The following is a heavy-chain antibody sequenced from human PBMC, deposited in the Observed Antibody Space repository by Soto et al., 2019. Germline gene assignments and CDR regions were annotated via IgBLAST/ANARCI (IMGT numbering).Heavy chain of an antibody. CDR3: ARDPRITLIRSYPSLAV. V-gene: IGHV1-69*13. J-gene: IGHJ6*02. CDR1: GGTFDSYA. CDR2: ITPIFRAA. Sequence: SVKVSCKALGGTFDSYAVSWVRQAPGQGLEWVGGITPIFRAADYAQKFQGRITITADLSTSTSYMELTSLRSDDTAVYYCARDPRITLIRSYPSLAVWGQGTTVTVSS. D-gene: IGHD3-10*01.